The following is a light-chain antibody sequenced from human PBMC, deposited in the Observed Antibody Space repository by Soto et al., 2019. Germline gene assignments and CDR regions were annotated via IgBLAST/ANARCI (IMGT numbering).Light chain of an antibody. Sequence: DIPMTQSPSSLSACVGDRVTITCRASQDISNSLAWYQQKPGKVPKVLIYATSILQSGVPARFSGSGSGTDFTLTISSLQPEDVATYYCQNYNSAPLTFGGGTKVEI. CDR3: QNYNSAPLT. CDR2: ATS. V-gene: IGKV1-27*01. J-gene: IGKJ4*01. CDR1: QDISNS.